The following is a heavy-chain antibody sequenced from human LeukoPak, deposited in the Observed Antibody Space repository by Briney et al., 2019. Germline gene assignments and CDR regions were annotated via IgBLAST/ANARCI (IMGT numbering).Heavy chain of an antibody. J-gene: IGHJ4*02. D-gene: IGHD3-16*01. CDR1: GFTFSSYW. V-gene: IGHV3-33*08. CDR3: ARRGSGIYCFDY. Sequence: GGSLRLSCAASGFTFSSYWMHWVRQAPGKGLEWVAVIWSDGSDKYYADSVKGRFTISRDNSKNTLYLHMNSVRAEDTAVYYCARRGSGIYCFDYWGQGTLVTVSS. CDR2: IWSDGSDK.